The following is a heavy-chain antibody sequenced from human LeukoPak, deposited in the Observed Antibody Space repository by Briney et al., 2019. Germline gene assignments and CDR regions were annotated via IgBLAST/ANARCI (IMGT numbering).Heavy chain of an antibody. Sequence: ASVKVSCKASGYTFTSYAMHWVRQAPGQRLEWMGWINAGNGNTKYSQKFQGRVTITRDTSASTAYMELSSLRSEDTAVYYCARDSLLWFGEIYGMDVWGQGTTVTVSS. V-gene: IGHV1-3*01. CDR1: GYTFTSYA. CDR2: INAGNGNT. D-gene: IGHD3-10*01. CDR3: ARDSLLWFGEIYGMDV. J-gene: IGHJ6*02.